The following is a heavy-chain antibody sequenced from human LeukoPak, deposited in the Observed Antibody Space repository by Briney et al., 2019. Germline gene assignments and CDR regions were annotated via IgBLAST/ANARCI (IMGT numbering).Heavy chain of an antibody. CDR3: TRSGLTGMRKYPRADYYYYGMDV. CDR2: INHSGST. D-gene: IGHD1-14*01. V-gene: IGHV4-34*01. J-gene: IGHJ6*02. CDR1: GGSFSGYY. Sequence: SETLSLTCAVYGGSFSGYYWSWIRQPPGKGLEWIGEINHSGSTNYNPSLKSRVTISVDTSKNQFSLKLTSVTAADTAVYYCTRSGLTGMRKYPRADYYYYGMDVWGQGTAVTVSS.